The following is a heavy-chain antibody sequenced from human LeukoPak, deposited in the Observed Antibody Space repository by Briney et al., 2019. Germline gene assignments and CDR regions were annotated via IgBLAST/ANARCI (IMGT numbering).Heavy chain of an antibody. CDR3: ARTYCSSTSCYQLDY. J-gene: IGHJ4*02. V-gene: IGHV4-59*01. CDR2: IYYSGST. Sequence: SETLSLTCTVSGGSISSYSWSWIRQPPGKGLEWIGYIYYSGSTNYNPSLKSRVTISVDTSKNQFSLKLSSVTAADTAVYYCARTYCSSTSCYQLDYWGQGTLVTVSS. D-gene: IGHD2-2*01. CDR1: GGSISSYS.